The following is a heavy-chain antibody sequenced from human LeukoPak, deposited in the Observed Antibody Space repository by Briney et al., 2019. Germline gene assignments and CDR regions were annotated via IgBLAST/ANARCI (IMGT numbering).Heavy chain of an antibody. CDR1: DGSFSGYY. CDR3: ARGGKQWLSPYYYYGMDV. J-gene: IGHJ6*04. CDR2: INHSGST. V-gene: IGHV4-34*01. D-gene: IGHD6-19*01. Sequence: SETLSLTCAVYDGSFSGYYWSWIRQPPGKGLEWIGEINHSGSTNYNPSLKSRVTISVDTSKNQFSLKLSSVTAADTAVYYCARGGKQWLSPYYYYGMDVWGKGTTVTVSS.